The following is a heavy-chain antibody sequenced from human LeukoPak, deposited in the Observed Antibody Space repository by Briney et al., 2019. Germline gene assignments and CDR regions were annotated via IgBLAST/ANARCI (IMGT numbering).Heavy chain of an antibody. D-gene: IGHD4-11*01. CDR1: GFTFSTYW. Sequence: GGSLRLSCAASGFTFSTYWMTWVRQAPGKGLEWVANIKWDGIVTYYVDSVKGRFAISRNNAKNSLYLQMNNLRDEDTAVYYCAKNHVTVPNGDWFGPWGQGTLVTVSS. CDR3: AKNHVTVPNGDWFGP. V-gene: IGHV3-7*01. J-gene: IGHJ5*02. CDR2: IKWDGIVT.